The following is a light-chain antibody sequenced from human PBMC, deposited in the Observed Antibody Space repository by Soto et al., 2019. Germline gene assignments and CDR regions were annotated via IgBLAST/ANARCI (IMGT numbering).Light chain of an antibody. CDR3: QAYDYSLTASV. CDR2: GNR. Sequence: QSVLTQPPSVSGAPGQRVTIPCTGNSSNLVAGYDVHWYQQLPGTAPKLVIYGNRNRPSGVPERFSGSKSGTSASLAITGLQAEDEGDYYCQAYDYSLTASVFGGGTKLTVL. J-gene: IGLJ3*02. V-gene: IGLV1-40*01. CDR1: SSNLVAGYD.